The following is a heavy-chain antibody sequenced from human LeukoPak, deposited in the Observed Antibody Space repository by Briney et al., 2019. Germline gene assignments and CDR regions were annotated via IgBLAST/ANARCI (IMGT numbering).Heavy chain of an antibody. D-gene: IGHD5-12*01. CDR3: GGYSGYGLFDY. Sequence: GSLRLSCSASGFTFSSYAMHWVRQAPGKGLEYVSAISSNGGSTYYADSVKGRFTISRDNSKNTLYLQMSSLRAEDTVVYYCGGYSGYGLFDYWGQGTLVTVSS. CDR1: GFTFSSYA. CDR2: ISSNGGST. J-gene: IGHJ4*02. V-gene: IGHV3-64D*06.